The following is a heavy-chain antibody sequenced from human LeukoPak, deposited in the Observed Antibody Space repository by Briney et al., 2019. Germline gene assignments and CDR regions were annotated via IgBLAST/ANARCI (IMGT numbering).Heavy chain of an antibody. CDR1: GFTFSSYE. CDR3: AELGITMIGGV. D-gene: IGHD3-10*02. V-gene: IGHV3-48*03. CDR2: ISSSGSTI. J-gene: IGHJ6*04. Sequence: GGSLRLACAASGFTFSSYELNWVRQAPRKGLEWVSYISSSGSTIYYADSVKGRSTISRDNAKNSLYLQMNSLRAEDTAVYYCAELGITMIGGVWGKGTTVTISS.